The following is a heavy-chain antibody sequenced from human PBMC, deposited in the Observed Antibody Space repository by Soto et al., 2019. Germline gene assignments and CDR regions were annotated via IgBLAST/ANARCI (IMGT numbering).Heavy chain of an antibody. CDR1: GFAFSSHP. V-gene: IGHV3-23*01. CDR3: ARRAFGSSRSFDL. D-gene: IGHD6-6*01. J-gene: IGHJ3*01. Sequence: PVGSLRLSCAASGFAFSSHPMSWVRQAPERGLEWVSGISDGGDLTYNADSVKGRFTISRDNSKNILFLQMNSLRADDTALYYCARRAFGSSRSFDLWGQGTMVTDSS. CDR2: ISDGGDLT.